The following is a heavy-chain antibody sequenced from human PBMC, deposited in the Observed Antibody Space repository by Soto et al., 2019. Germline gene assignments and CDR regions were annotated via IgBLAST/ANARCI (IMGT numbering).Heavy chain of an antibody. J-gene: IGHJ4*02. CDR2: INAGNGNT. V-gene: IGHV1-3*01. CDR1: GYTLTELS. CDR3: ARDPYYGDYRYYFDY. Sequence: GASVKVSCKVSGYTLTELSMHWVRQAPGQRLEWMGWINAGNGNTKYSQKFQGRVTITRDTSASTAYMELSSLRSEDTAVYYCARDPYYGDYRYYFDYWGQGTLVTVSS. D-gene: IGHD4-17*01.